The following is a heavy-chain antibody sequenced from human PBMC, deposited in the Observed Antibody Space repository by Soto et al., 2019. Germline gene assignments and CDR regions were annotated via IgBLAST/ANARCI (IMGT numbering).Heavy chain of an antibody. Sequence: ASVKGSCKASGYTFTGYYMHGVRQAPGQGLEWMGWINPNSGGTNYAQKFQGRVTMTRDTSISTAYMELSRLRSDDTAVYYCARGQWLAQPLDYWGQGTLVTVSS. CDR1: GYTFTGYY. CDR3: ARGQWLAQPLDY. V-gene: IGHV1-2*02. D-gene: IGHD6-19*01. CDR2: INPNSGGT. J-gene: IGHJ4*02.